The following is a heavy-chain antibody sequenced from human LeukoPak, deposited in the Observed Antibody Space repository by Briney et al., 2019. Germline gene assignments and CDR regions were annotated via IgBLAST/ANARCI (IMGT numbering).Heavy chain of an antibody. CDR1: GFTVSSNY. V-gene: IGHV3-66*01. CDR3: ARAGIAAAGTGDGYFDY. J-gene: IGHJ4*02. Sequence: GGSLRLSCAASGFTVSSNYMSWVRQAPGKGLEWVSIIYSGGGTYYADSVKGRFTISRDNSKNTLYLQMNSLRAEDTAVYYCARAGIAAAGTGDGYFDYWGQGTLVTVSS. CDR2: IYSGGGT. D-gene: IGHD6-13*01.